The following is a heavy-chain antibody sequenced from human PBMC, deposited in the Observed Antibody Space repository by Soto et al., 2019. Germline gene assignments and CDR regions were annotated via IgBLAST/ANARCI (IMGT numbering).Heavy chain of an antibody. D-gene: IGHD5-18*01. CDR3: AKDGAWIHATIDH. Sequence: EVQLLESGGGLVQPGGSLRLSCAASGFKFYSYAMNWVRQAPGKGLEWVSGINGSAGGKYYADSVKGRFAISRDNSLNTLYLQMNSLRVEDTAIYYCAKDGAWIHATIDHWGQGTLVTVSS. CDR1: GFKFYSYA. J-gene: IGHJ4*02. V-gene: IGHV3-23*01. CDR2: INGSAGGK.